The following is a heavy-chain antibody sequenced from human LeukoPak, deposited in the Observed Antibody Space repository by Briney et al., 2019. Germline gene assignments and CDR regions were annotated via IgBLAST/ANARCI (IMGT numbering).Heavy chain of an antibody. V-gene: IGHV3-23*01. CDR1: GFTFSSYG. Sequence: GGSLRLSCAASGFTFSSYGMNWVRQAPGKGLEWVSAISGSGGSTYYADSVKGQFTISRDNSKNTLYLQMNSLRAEDTAVYYCAKDFLSFGSGSSFDYWGQGTLVTVSS. D-gene: IGHD3-10*01. CDR2: ISGSGGST. CDR3: AKDFLSFGSGSSFDY. J-gene: IGHJ4*02.